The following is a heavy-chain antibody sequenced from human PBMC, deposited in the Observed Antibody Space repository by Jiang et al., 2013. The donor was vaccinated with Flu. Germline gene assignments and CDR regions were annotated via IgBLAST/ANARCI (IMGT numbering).Heavy chain of an antibody. V-gene: IGHV4-39*01. J-gene: IGHJ4*02. Sequence: PGLVKPSETLSLTCTVSGGSISSSSYYWGWIRQPPGKGLEWIGSVYYSGSTYYNPSLKSRVTIPVDTSKNQFSLKLSSVTAADTAFYYCAISITMIVVVPFDYWGQGTLVTVSS. D-gene: IGHD3-22*01. CDR3: AISITMIVVVPFDY. CDR1: GGSISSSSYY. CDR2: VYYSGST.